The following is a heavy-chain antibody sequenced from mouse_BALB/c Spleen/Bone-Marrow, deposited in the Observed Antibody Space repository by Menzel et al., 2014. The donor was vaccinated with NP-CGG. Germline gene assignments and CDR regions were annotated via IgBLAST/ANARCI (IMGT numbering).Heavy chain of an antibody. CDR3: ARRDYGSSYGWFAY. V-gene: IGHV1-82*01. J-gene: IGHJ3*01. CDR1: GYAFSSSW. Sequence: QVQLQQSGPELVKPGASVKISCKASGYAFSSSWMDWLKQRPGQGLEWIGRIYPGDGDTNYNAKFKAKATLTADKSSSTAYMQLSSLTSVDSAVYFCARRDYGSSYGWFAYWGQGTLVTVSA. D-gene: IGHD1-1*01. CDR2: IYPGDGDT.